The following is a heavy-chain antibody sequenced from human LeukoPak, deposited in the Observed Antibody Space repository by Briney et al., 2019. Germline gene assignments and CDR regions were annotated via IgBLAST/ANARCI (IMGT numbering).Heavy chain of an antibody. CDR3: VKDTGLIRGVPDY. CDR2: ISGSGTST. Sequence: PEGSLRLSCAASGFTFSSYAMNWVRQAPGKGLEWVSVISGSGTSTYYADSVKGRFTISRDNSKSTLYLQMNSLRGEDTALYYCVKDTGLIRGVPDYWGQGTLVTVSS. V-gene: IGHV3-23*01. CDR1: GFTFSSYA. D-gene: IGHD3-10*01. J-gene: IGHJ4*02.